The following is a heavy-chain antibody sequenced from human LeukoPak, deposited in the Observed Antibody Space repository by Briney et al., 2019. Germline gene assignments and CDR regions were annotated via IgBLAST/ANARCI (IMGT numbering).Heavy chain of an antibody. CDR1: GFTFSSYG. Sequence: PGRSLRLSCAASGFTFSSYGMHWVRQAPGKGLEWVAVIWYDGSNKYYADSVKGRFTISRENSKNTLYLQMNSLRAEDTTVYYCARGVRGYSYGYDYYYYGMDVWGQGTTVTVSS. D-gene: IGHD5-18*01. J-gene: IGHJ6*02. V-gene: IGHV3-33*01. CDR2: IWYDGSNK. CDR3: ARGVRGYSYGYDYYYYGMDV.